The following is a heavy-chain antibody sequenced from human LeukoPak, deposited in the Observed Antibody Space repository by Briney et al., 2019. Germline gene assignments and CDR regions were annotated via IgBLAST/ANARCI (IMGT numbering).Heavy chain of an antibody. CDR3: ARGRAGYYDSSGYCFDY. V-gene: IGHV1-8*03. J-gene: IGHJ4*02. CDR1: GYTFTGYY. Sequence: ASVKVSCKASGYTFTGYYMHWVRQATGQGLEWMGWMNPNSGNTGYAQKFQGRVTITRNTSISTAYMELSSLRSEDTAVYYCARGRAGYYDSSGYCFDYWGQGTLVTVSS. CDR2: MNPNSGNT. D-gene: IGHD3-22*01.